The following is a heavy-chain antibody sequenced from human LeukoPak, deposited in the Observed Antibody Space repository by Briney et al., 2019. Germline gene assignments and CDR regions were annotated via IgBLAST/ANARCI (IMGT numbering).Heavy chain of an antibody. V-gene: IGHV3-23*01. CDR1: GFTFSNYP. Sequence: GGSLKLSCAASGFTFSNYPMRWVRPAPGKGLEGVATIRSSGGSTYYADSVKGRFTISRDNSKNTLYLQMNSLRADDTPVYYCAKDHRATWGIVVIITPFDYWGQGTLVTVSS. CDR3: AKDHRATWGIVVIITPFDY. CDR2: IRSSGGST. J-gene: IGHJ4*02. D-gene: IGHD3-22*01.